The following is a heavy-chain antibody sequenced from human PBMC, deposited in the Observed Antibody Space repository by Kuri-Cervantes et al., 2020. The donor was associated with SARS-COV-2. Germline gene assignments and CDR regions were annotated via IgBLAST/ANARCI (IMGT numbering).Heavy chain of an antibody. CDR3: ARGLGSGTYWGYFSFGMDV. J-gene: IGHJ6*02. CDR2: FSNSGGT. V-gene: IGHV4-31*03. D-gene: IGHD3-10*01. Sequence: SETLSLTCTVSGCPITSGTYSWTWSRQRPGKGLEWIGYFSNSGGTDYNPSLKSRVDISIDTSKNQFSLELSSVTAADRAVYYCARGLGSGTYWGYFSFGMDVWGQGTTVTVSS. CDR1: GCPITSGTYS.